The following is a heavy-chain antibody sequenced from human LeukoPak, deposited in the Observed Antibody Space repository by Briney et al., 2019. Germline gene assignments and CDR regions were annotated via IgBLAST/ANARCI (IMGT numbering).Heavy chain of an antibody. J-gene: IGHJ2*01. V-gene: IGHV4-61*02. CDR3: ARRVAIRVDL. Sequence: SQTLSLTCTVSGGSISSGSYYWSWIRQPAGKGLEWIGRIYTSGSTNYNPSLKSRVTISVDTSKNQFSLKLSSVTAADTAVYYCARRVAIRVDLWGRGTLVTVSS. CDR1: GGSISSGSYY. CDR2: IYTSGST. D-gene: IGHD2-15*01.